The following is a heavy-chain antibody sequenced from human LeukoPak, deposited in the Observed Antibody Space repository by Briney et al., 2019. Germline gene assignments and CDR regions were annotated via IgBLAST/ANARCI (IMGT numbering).Heavy chain of an antibody. J-gene: IGHJ3*02. CDR3: GRFTAMRSFDI. CDR2: ISSSGSTI. Sequence: GGSLRLSCAASGFTFSDYYMSWIRQAPGKGLEWVSYISSSGSTIYYADSVKGRFTISRDNAKNSLYLQMNRLRAEDTAVYYCGRFTAMRSFDIWGQGTMVTVSS. CDR1: GFTFSDYY. V-gene: IGHV3-11*01.